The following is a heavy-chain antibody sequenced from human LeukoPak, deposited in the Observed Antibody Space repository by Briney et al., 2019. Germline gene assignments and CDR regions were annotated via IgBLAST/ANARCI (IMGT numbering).Heavy chain of an antibody. Sequence: PSETLSLTCTVSGGSISSGGYSWSWIRQPPGKGLEWIGEINHSGSTNYNPSLKSRVTISVDTSKNQFSLKLSSVTAADTAVYYCARGSLPLYYDSSGYPPPYYGMDVWGQGTTVTVSS. CDR3: ARGSLPLYYDSSGYPPPYYGMDV. CDR2: INHSGST. D-gene: IGHD3-22*01. CDR1: GGSISSGGYS. J-gene: IGHJ6*02. V-gene: IGHV4-39*07.